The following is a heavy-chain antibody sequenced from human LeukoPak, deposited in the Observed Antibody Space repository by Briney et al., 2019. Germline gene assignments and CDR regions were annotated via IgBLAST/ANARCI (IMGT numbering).Heavy chain of an antibody. CDR3: ARDSSNYVRNYYYYGLDV. Sequence: ASVKVSCKASGYTFTGYYMHWVRQAPGQGLEWMGWISAYNGNTNYAQKVQGRVTMTTDTSTSTAYMELRSLRSDDTAVYYCARDSSNYVRNYYYYGLDVWGQGTTVTVSS. D-gene: IGHD4-11*01. CDR2: ISAYNGNT. V-gene: IGHV1-18*04. J-gene: IGHJ6*02. CDR1: GYTFTGYY.